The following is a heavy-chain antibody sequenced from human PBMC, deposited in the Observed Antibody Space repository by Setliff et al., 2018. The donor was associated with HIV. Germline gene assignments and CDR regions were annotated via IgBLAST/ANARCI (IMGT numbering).Heavy chain of an antibody. V-gene: IGHV4-38-2*01. CDR1: GYSISSGYY. Sequence: SETLSLTCAVSGYSISSGYYWAWIRQSPGKGLDWIGSIHHSGATYYNPSLKSRGTISVDTTTNQVSLQVNSVTAVDTAVYYCARVPHRVVGTTTLLYHFDYWGLGTLVTVSS. J-gene: IGHJ4*02. CDR2: IHHSGAT. D-gene: IGHD1-26*01. CDR3: ARVPHRVVGTTTLLYHFDY.